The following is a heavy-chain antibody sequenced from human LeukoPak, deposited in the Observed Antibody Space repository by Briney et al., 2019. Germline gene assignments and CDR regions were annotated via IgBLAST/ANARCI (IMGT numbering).Heavy chain of an antibody. V-gene: IGHV3-21*01. J-gene: IGHJ4*02. D-gene: IGHD6-13*01. Sequence: SGGSLRLSCAASGFTFSSYSMNWVRQAPGKGLEWVSSISSSSSYIYYADSVKGRFTISRDNAKNSLYLQMNSLRAEDTAVYYCARDIAAAENYWGQGTLVTVSS. CDR2: ISSSSSYI. CDR3: ARDIAAAENY. CDR1: GFTFSSYS.